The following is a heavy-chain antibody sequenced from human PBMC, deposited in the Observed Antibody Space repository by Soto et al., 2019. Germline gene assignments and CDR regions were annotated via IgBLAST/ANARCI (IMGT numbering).Heavy chain of an antibody. V-gene: IGHV3-23*01. J-gene: IGHJ4*02. CDR1: EFTFSSYA. Sequence: GSLRRSCAASEFTFSSYAMTWVRLAPGKGLEWVSSISTSAGNTYYADSVKGRFTISRDNSKNTLYLQMNSLRADDTAVYYCAKSGSHSYFDYWGQGTLVTVSS. CDR2: ISTSAGNT. D-gene: IGHD1-26*01. CDR3: AKSGSHSYFDY.